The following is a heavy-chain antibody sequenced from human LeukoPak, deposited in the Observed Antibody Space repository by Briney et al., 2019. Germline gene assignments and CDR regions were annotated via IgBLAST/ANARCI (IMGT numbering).Heavy chain of an antibody. CDR2: ISSFGDDA. J-gene: IGHJ4*01. CDR3: AKKQAYFYDNTCLI. D-gene: IGHD3-22*01. CDR1: VFSFVHYG. Sequence: QPGGSLSLSCVVSVFSFVHYGMHWVRQAPGKGLEWLSLISSFGDDASYADSVKGRFTVSRDNTKGSLYLQMNSLTNDNRGLYNCAKKQAYFYDNTCLIWGQGTLVTVSS. V-gene: IGHV3-43*02.